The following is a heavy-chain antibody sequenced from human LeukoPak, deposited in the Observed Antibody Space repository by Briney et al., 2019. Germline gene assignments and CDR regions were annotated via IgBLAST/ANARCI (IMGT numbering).Heavy chain of an antibody. J-gene: IGHJ4*02. Sequence: SETLSLTCAVYGGSFSGYYWSWIRQPPGKGLEWIGEINHSGSTNYNPSLKSRVTISVDTSKNQFSLKLSSVTAADTAVYCCASTRPRGNWGQGTLVTVSS. CDR1: GGSFSGYY. D-gene: IGHD3-10*01. CDR3: ASTRPRGN. CDR2: INHSGST. V-gene: IGHV4-34*01.